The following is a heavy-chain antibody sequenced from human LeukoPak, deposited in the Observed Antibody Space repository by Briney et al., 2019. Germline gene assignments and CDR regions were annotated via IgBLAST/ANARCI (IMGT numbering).Heavy chain of an antibody. CDR1: GYTFTGYY. CDR2: INHNSGDT. D-gene: IGHD6-19*01. Sequence: ASVKVSCKASGYTFTGYYMHCVRQAPGQGREWMGWINHNSGDTNYAQNFRGRVTMTRDTSISTAYMELSRLRSDDTAVYYCARDTEGSGWDFDYWGQGTLVTVSS. V-gene: IGHV1-2*02. J-gene: IGHJ4*02. CDR3: ARDTEGSGWDFDY.